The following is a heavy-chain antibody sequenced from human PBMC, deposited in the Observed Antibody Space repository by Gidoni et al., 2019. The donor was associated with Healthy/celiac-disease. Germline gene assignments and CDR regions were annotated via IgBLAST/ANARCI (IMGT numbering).Heavy chain of an antibody. V-gene: IGHV4-30-4*01. Sequence: QVQLQESGPGLVKPSQPLSLTCPVSGGSISRGDYYWNWIRQPPGKGLEWIGYIYYSGSTYYNPSRNSRVTISVDTSKNQFSLNLSSVTAADTAVYYCARMGGQYYYDSSGYFGKGAFDIWGQGTMVTVSS. J-gene: IGHJ3*02. CDR1: GGSISRGDYY. CDR3: ARMGGQYYYDSSGYFGKGAFDI. CDR2: IYYSGST. D-gene: IGHD3-22*01.